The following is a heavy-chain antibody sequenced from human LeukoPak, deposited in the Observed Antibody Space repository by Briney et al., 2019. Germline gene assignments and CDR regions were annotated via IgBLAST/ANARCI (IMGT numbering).Heavy chain of an antibody. CDR1: GFTFSSYW. D-gene: IGHD4-17*01. CDR2: IKQDGSEK. J-gene: IGHJ4*02. Sequence: GGSLRLSCAASGFTFSSYWMGWVRQAPGKGLEWVANIKQDGSEKYYVDSVKGRFTISRDNAKNSLYLQMNSLRAEDTAVYYCARFVYDYGDYFLDYWGQGTLVTVSS. V-gene: IGHV3-7*03. CDR3: ARFVYDYGDYFLDY.